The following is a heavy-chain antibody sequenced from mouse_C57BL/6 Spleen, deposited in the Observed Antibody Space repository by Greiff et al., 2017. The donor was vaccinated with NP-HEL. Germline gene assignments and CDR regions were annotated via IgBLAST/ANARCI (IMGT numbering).Heavy chain of an antibody. V-gene: IGHV1-69*01. CDR1: GYTFTSYW. CDR3: ARRGNYGSTWFAY. Sequence: QVQLKQPGAELVMPGASVKLSCKASGYTFTSYWMHWVKQRPGQGLEWIGEIDPSDSYTNYNQKFKGKSTLTVDKSSSTAYMQLSSLTSEDSAVYYCARRGNYGSTWFAYWGQGTLVTVSA. D-gene: IGHD1-1*01. CDR2: IDPSDSYT. J-gene: IGHJ3*01.